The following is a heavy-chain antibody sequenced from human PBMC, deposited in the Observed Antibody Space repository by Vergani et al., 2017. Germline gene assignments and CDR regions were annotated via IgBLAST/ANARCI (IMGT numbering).Heavy chain of an antibody. CDR2: ISSSSSYT. J-gene: IGHJ4*02. CDR1: GFTFSDYY. CDR3: ARAHSSYDSHLDY. D-gene: IGHD5-12*01. Sequence: QVQLVESGGGLVKPGGSLRLSCAASGFTFSDYYMSWIRQAPGKGLEWVSYISSSSSYTNYADSVKGRFTISRDNAKNSLYLQMNSLRAEDTAVYYCARAHSSYDSHLDYWGQGTLVTVSS. V-gene: IGHV3-11*06.